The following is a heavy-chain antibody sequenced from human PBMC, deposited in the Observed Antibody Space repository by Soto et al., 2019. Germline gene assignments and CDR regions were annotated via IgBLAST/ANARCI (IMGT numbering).Heavy chain of an antibody. CDR3: ASLTTVTTNYYYYGMDV. CDR1: GGSVSSGSYY. J-gene: IGHJ6*02. CDR2: IYYSGST. V-gene: IGHV4-61*01. Sequence: QVQLQESGPGLVKPSETLSLTCTVSGGSVSSGSYYWSWIRQPPRKGLEWIGYIYYSGSTNYNPPLKSRVTISVDTSKNQFSLKLSSVTAADTAVYYCASLTTVTTNYYYYGMDVWGQGTTVTVSS. D-gene: IGHD4-4*01.